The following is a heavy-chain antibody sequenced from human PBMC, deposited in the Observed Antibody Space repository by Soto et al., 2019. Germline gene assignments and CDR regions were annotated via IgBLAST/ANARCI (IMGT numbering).Heavy chain of an antibody. J-gene: IGHJ5*02. CDR3: ARARFSSSWYGEYWFDP. Sequence: SETLSLTCAVYGGSFSGYYWSWIRQPPGKGLEWIGEINHSGSTNYNPSLKSRVTISVDTSKNQFSLKLSSVTAADTAVYYCARARFSSSWYGEYWFDPWGQGTLVTVSS. CDR2: INHSGST. CDR1: GGSFSGYY. D-gene: IGHD6-13*01. V-gene: IGHV4-34*01.